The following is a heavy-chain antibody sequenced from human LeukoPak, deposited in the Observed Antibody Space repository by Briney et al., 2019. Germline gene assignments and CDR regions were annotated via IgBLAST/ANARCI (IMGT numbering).Heavy chain of an antibody. CDR2: ISSSGSTI. V-gene: IGHV3-48*03. CDR3: ARSYDILTGYTSYFDY. Sequence: GGSLRLSCAASGFTFSSYEMNWVRQAPGKGLVWVSYISSSGSTIYYADSVKGRFTISRDNAKNSLYLQMNSLRAEDTAVYYCARSYDILTGYTSYFDYWGQGTLVTVSS. D-gene: IGHD3-9*01. CDR1: GFTFSSYE. J-gene: IGHJ4*02.